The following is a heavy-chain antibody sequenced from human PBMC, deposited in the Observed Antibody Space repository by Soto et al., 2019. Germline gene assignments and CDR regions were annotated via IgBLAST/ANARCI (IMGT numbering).Heavy chain of an antibody. J-gene: IGHJ4*02. Sequence: EVQLVESGGGLVQPGGSLRLSCAASGFTFSSYSMNWVRQAPGKGLEWVSYISSSSSTIYYADSVKGRFTISRDNAKNSLYLQTNSLRAEDTAVYYCARGVTYYGSGSYDYWGQGTLVTVSS. CDR3: ARGVTYYGSGSYDY. V-gene: IGHV3-48*01. CDR2: ISSSSSTI. D-gene: IGHD3-10*01. CDR1: GFTFSSYS.